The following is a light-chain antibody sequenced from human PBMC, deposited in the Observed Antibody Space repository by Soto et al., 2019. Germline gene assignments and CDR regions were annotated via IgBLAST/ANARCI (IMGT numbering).Light chain of an antibody. Sequence: QSVLTQPASVSGSPGQSITISCTGTSSDIGSYRYVSWYQQHPGKAPKLLISEVTHRPSGVSNRFSGSKSGNTASLTISGLQAEDEADYYCSSYTNTITLIVFGTGTKGTVL. CDR2: EVT. J-gene: IGLJ1*01. CDR3: SSYTNTITLIV. CDR1: SSDIGSYRY. V-gene: IGLV2-14*01.